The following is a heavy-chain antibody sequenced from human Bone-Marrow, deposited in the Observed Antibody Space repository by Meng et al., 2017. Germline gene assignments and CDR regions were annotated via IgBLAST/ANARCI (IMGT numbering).Heavy chain of an antibody. CDR1: GGSFSGYY. CDR3: ARGSWLQLWLQDY. D-gene: IGHD5-18*01. J-gene: IGHJ4*02. Sequence: QVHLQESGPGLVKPSETLSLICAVYGGSFSGYYWSWIRQPPGKGLEWIGEINHSGSTNYNPSLKSRVTISVDTSKNQFSLKLSSVTAADTAVYYCARGSWLQLWLQDYWGQGTLVTVSS. V-gene: IGHV4-34*01. CDR2: INHSGST.